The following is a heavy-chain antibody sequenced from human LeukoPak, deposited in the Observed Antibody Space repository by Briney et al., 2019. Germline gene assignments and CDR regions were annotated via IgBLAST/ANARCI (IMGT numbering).Heavy chain of an antibody. V-gene: IGHV3-7*04. D-gene: IGHD3-10*02. CDR2: IKQDGSEK. CDR1: GFTFSSYW. J-gene: IGHJ3*02. CDR3: ARDLRAMLWPGAFDI. Sequence: GGSLRLSCAASGFTFSSYWMSWVRQAPGKGLEWVANIKQDGSEKYYVDSVKGRFTISRDNAKNSLYLQMNSLRAEDTAVYYCARDLRAMLWPGAFDIWGQGTVVTVSS.